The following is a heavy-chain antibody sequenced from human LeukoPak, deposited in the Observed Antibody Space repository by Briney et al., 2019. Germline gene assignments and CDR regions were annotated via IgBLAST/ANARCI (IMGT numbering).Heavy chain of an antibody. CDR1: AYTFTSYG. Sequence: ASVKVSCKASAYTFTSYGISWVRQAPGQGLEWMGWISAYNGNTNHAQKLQGKVTMTTDTSTSTAYMELRSLRSDDTAVYYCARGPDIAAAGIYYGMDVWGQGTTVTVSS. CDR2: ISAYNGNT. CDR3: ARGPDIAAAGIYYGMDV. J-gene: IGHJ6*02. D-gene: IGHD6-13*01. V-gene: IGHV1-18*01.